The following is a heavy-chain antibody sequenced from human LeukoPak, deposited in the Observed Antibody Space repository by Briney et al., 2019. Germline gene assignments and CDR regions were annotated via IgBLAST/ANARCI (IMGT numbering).Heavy chain of an antibody. Sequence: PGGSLRLSCAASGFTFSSYWMHWVRQAPGKGLEWVAVIWYDGSNKYYADSVKGRFTISRDNSKNTLYLQMNSLRAEDTAVYYCARSITPYHYFDYWGQGTLVTVSS. V-gene: IGHV3-33*08. D-gene: IGHD3-3*02. CDR1: GFTFSSYW. CDR3: ARSITPYHYFDY. CDR2: IWYDGSNK. J-gene: IGHJ4*02.